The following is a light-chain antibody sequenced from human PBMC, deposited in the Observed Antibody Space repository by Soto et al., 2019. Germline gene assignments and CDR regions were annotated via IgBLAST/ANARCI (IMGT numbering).Light chain of an antibody. Sequence: EIVLTQSPATLSLSPGEIATLSCRASQSVSSYLAWYQQKPGQAPRLLIYDASNRATGIPARFSGSGSGTDFTLTISSLEPEDFAVYYCQQSSNWPPLNFGGGTKVDIK. CDR3: QQSSNWPPLN. CDR1: QSVSSY. J-gene: IGKJ4*01. CDR2: DAS. V-gene: IGKV3-11*01.